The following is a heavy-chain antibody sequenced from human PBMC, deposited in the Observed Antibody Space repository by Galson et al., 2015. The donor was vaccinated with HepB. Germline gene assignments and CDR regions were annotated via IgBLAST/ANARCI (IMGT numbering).Heavy chain of an antibody. V-gene: IGHV2-5*01. Sequence: PALVKPTQTLTLTCTFSGFSLTTGGLGGGWVRQPPGKALEWLALSYWNDDIRYSPSLSSRLTITKDTSRNQVVLTMTNMDPVDTAPYSWALKTTVTSPAKYWGQGTLVTVSS. CDR1: GFSLTTGGLG. D-gene: IGHD4-17*01. CDR2: SYWNDDI. CDR3: ALKTTVTSPAKY. J-gene: IGHJ4*02.